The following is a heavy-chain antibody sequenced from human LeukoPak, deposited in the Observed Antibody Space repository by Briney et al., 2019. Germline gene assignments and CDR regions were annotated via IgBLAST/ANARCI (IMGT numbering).Heavy chain of an antibody. D-gene: IGHD3-9*01. V-gene: IGHV3-11*03. Sequence: PGGSLRLSCAASGFTFSDYYMSWIRQAPGKGLEWISNIRTTAEGAKYAYYADSVKGRVTISRDDGKNTLYLHMNSLRDDDTAVYYCATDKRYAFDCWGQGILVTVSS. CDR2: IRTTAEGAKYA. CDR1: GFTFSDYY. CDR3: ATDKRYAFDC. J-gene: IGHJ4*02.